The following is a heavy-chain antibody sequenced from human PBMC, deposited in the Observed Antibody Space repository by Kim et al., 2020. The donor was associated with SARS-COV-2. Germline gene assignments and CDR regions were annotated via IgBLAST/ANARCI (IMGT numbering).Heavy chain of an antibody. Sequence: SETLSLTCTVSGGSISSYYWSWIRQPAGKGLEWIGRIYTSGSTNYSPSLESRVTMSVDTSKNQFSLKLSSVTAADTAVYYCARGGYCRSTSCPTNWFDPWGQGTLVTVSS. V-gene: IGHV4-4*07. CDR3: ARGGYCRSTSCPTNWFDP. J-gene: IGHJ5*02. CDR1: GGSISSYY. CDR2: IYTSGST. D-gene: IGHD2-2*03.